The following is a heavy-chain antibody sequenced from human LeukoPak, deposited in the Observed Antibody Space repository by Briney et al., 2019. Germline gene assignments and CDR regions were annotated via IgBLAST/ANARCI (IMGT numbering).Heavy chain of an antibody. Sequence: ASVKVSCKAFGYTFTGYYMHWVRQAPGQGLEWMGWINPNSGGTNYAQKFQGRVTMTRDTSISTAYMELSRLRSDDTAVYYCASHTYSGSYYDAFDIWGQGTMVTVPS. CDR2: INPNSGGT. D-gene: IGHD1-26*01. J-gene: IGHJ3*02. CDR1: GYTFTGYY. V-gene: IGHV1-2*02. CDR3: ASHTYSGSYYDAFDI.